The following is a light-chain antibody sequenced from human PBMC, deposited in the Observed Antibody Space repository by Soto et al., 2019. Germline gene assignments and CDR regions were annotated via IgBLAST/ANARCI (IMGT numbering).Light chain of an antibody. V-gene: IGKV3-20*01. J-gene: IGKJ3*01. CDR2: AS. CDR3: QHYGTSAL. Sequence: EIVLTQSPGTLSLSPGEKATLSCRASQSVSDNYLACYQKKTGQAPRLLIYASSRATGIPDRFSGSGSGTDFTLTISRLEPEDFAVYYCQHYGTSALFGPGTKVDIK. CDR1: QSVSDNY.